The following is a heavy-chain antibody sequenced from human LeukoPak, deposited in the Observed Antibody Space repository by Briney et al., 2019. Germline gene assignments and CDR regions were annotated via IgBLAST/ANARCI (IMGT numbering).Heavy chain of an antibody. V-gene: IGHV3-7*01. J-gene: IGHJ5*01. CDR3: ARLKDAVTIFDC. CDR2: IKEDGSDK. Sequence: PGGSLKLSCIASGFTFSNYWMSWVRQAPGKGLEWVASIKEDGSDKYYVDSVKGRFTISRDNTKNSLFVQMSSLRAEDTAVYYCARLKDAVTIFDCSGQGILVTVSS. CDR1: GFTFSNYW. D-gene: IGHD4-17*01.